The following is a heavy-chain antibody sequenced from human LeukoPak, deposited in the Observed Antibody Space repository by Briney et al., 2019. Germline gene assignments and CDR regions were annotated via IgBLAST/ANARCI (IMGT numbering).Heavy chain of an antibody. Sequence: GGSLRLSSAASGFTFSSYAMSWVRQAPGKGLEWVSAISGSGGSTYYADSVKGRFTISRDNSKNTLYLQMNSLRAEDTAVYYCTTTTTGGEFDYWGQGTLVTVSS. D-gene: IGHD3-16*01. CDR3: TTTTTGGEFDY. CDR1: GFTFSSYA. CDR2: ISGSGGST. V-gene: IGHV3-23*01. J-gene: IGHJ4*02.